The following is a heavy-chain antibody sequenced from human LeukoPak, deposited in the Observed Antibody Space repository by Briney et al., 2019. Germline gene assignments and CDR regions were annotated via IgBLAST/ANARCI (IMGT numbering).Heavy chain of an antibody. CDR3: ARGHSSGWYNLDY. J-gene: IGHJ4*02. D-gene: IGHD6-13*01. CDR1: GGSISNYY. CDR2: IYYTGST. Sequence: SETLSLTCTVSGGSISNYYWNWIRQPPGKGLEWIGYIYYTGSTNHNPSLKGRVAISVDTSKNQFSLMLTSVTGADTAMYYCARGHSSGWYNLDYWGQGTLVTVS. V-gene: IGHV4-59*01.